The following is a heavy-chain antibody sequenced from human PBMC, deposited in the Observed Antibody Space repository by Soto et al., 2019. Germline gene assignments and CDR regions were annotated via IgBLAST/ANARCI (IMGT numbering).Heavy chain of an antibody. V-gene: IGHV3-15*07. CDR1: SVSNAW. CDR3: TTENCSGGSCYFDY. Sequence: SVSNAWMNWVRQAPGKGLEWVGRIKSKTDGGTTDHAAPVKGRFTISRDDSKNTLYLQMNSLKTEDTAVYYCTTENCSGGSCYFDYWGQGTLVTVSS. J-gene: IGHJ4*02. CDR2: IKSKTDGGTT. D-gene: IGHD2-15*01.